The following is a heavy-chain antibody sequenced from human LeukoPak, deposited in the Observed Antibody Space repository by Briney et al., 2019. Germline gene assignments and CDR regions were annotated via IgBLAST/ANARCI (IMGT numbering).Heavy chain of an antibody. CDR2: ISAYNGNT. V-gene: IGHV1-18*04. J-gene: IGHJ5*02. D-gene: IGHD3-3*01. CDR1: GYTFTSYG. CDR3: AREESITIFGVASNWFDP. Sequence: ASVKVSCKASGYTFTSYGISCVRQAPGQGREWMGWISAYNGNTNYAQKLQGRVTMTTDTSTSTAYMELRSLRSDDTAVYYCAREESITIFGVASNWFDPWGQGTLVTVSS.